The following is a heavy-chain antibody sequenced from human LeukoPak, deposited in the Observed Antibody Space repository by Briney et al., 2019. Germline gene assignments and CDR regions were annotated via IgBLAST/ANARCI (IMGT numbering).Heavy chain of an antibody. J-gene: IGHJ5*02. Sequence: GASVKVSCKASTYTFTRYGISWVRQAPGQGLEWLGIINPSGGSTSYAQKFQGRVTMTRDMSTSTVYMDLSSLRSEDTAVYYCARDLGGVAGPSSGYNWFDPWGQGTLVTVSS. CDR2: INPSGGST. D-gene: IGHD3-22*01. V-gene: IGHV1-46*01. CDR1: TYTFTRYG. CDR3: ARDLGGVAGPSSGYNWFDP.